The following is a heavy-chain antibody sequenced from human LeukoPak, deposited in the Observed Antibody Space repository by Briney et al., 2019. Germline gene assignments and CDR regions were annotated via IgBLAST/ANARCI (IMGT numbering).Heavy chain of an antibody. CDR1: GGTFSSYA. CDR3: ARDDGTMVRGVTEYYFDY. D-gene: IGHD3-10*01. Sequence: AASVKVSCKASGGTFSSYAISWVRQAPGHGLEWMGGIIPIFGTANYAQKFQGRVTITADESTSTAYMELSSLRSEDTAVYYCARDDGTMVRGVTEYYFDYWGQGTLVTVSS. J-gene: IGHJ4*02. CDR2: IIPIFGTA. V-gene: IGHV1-69*13.